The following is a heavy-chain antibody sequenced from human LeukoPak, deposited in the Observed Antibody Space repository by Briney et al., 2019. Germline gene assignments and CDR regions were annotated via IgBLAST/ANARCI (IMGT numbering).Heavy chain of an antibody. CDR3: ARDGDYYDSSGYTDY. CDR1: GYTFTSYA. J-gene: IGHJ4*02. CDR2: INPSGGST. V-gene: IGHV1-46*01. Sequence: ASVKVSCKASGYTFTSYAMNWVRQAPGQGLEWMGIINPSGGSTSYAQKFQGRVTMTRDTSTSTVYMELSSLRSEDTAVYYCARDGDYYDSSGYTDYWGQGTLVTVSS. D-gene: IGHD3-22*01.